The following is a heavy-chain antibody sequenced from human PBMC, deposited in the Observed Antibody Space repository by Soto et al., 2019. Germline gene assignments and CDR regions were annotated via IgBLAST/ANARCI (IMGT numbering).Heavy chain of an antibody. CDR2: ISDSGGST. Sequence: PXGSLTVSCASSGFTFSTYSMTLVLQAPGKGLEWVSTISDSGGSTYYADSVKGRFTISRDNSKNTLYLQMNSLRAEDTAVYYCAKDNLNWNYNYGMDVWGQGTTVTVSS. J-gene: IGHJ6*02. V-gene: IGHV3-23*01. CDR1: GFTFSTYS. D-gene: IGHD1-1*01. CDR3: AKDNLNWNYNYGMDV.